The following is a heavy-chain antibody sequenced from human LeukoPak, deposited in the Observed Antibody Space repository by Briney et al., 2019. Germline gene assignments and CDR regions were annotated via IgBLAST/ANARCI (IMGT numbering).Heavy chain of an antibody. CDR1: GFTFSDDY. J-gene: IGHJ4*02. D-gene: IGHD4-17*01. CDR2: ISSDGSTI. Sequence: GGSLRLACAASGFTFSDDYMSWIRQAPGKGPEWVSYISSDGSTIFYADSVKGRFTISRDDAKNSLFLQMNSLRAEDTAVYYCARERTTVRYWGQGTLVTVSS. V-gene: IGHV3-11*01. CDR3: ARERTTVRY.